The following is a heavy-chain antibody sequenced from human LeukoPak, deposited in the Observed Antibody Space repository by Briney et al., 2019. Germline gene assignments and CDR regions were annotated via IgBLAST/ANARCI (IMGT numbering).Heavy chain of an antibody. CDR1: GGSISSYY. J-gene: IGHJ5*02. CDR2: IYYSGST. CDR3: ARDGPSANWFDP. V-gene: IGHV4-59*01. Sequence: SEALSLTCTVSGGSISSYYWSWIRQPPGKGLEWIGYIYYSGSTNYNPSLKSRVTISVDTSKNQFSLKLSSVTAADTAVYYCARDGPSANWFDPWGQGTLVTVSS.